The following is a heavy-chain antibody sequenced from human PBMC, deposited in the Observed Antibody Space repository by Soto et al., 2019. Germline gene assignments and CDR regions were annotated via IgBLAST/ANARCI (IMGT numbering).Heavy chain of an antibody. CDR1: GGSLISYI. CDR3: ARVGYSSNWPLLFNWFDP. CDR2: SIPIQGRA. J-gene: IGHJ5*02. V-gene: IGHV1-69*08. D-gene: IGHD6-13*01. Sequence: SVKVSCKASGGSLISYIFTWVRQAPGQGLEWMGRSIPIQGRADYALKFRDRVTITADRSTQTVYMELRSLRPEDTALYYCARVGYSSNWPLLFNWFDPWGQGTLVTVSS.